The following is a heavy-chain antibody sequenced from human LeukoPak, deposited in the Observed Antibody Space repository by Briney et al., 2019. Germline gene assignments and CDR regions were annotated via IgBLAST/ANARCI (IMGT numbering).Heavy chain of an antibody. CDR1: GYTFTSYD. Sequence: GASVKVSCKASGYTFTSYDINWVRQATGQRLDWVGWMNPGSGKTGYAQKFQGRVTITASTSTSTGYMELSSLTSEDTAVYYCARYRSAAYYFEYWGQGTLVTVSS. V-gene: IGHV1-8*03. CDR2: MNPGSGKT. D-gene: IGHD4-11*01. J-gene: IGHJ4*02. CDR3: ARYRSAAYYFEY.